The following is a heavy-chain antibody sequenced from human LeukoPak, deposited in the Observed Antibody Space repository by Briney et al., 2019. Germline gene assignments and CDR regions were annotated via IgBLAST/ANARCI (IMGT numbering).Heavy chain of an antibody. J-gene: IGHJ5*02. V-gene: IGHV4-59*01. Sequence: KPSETLSLTCTVSGGSISSYYWSWIRQPPGKGLEWIGYIYYSGSTNYNPSLKSRVTISVDTSKNQFSLKLSSVTAADTAVYYCARGSSGYLFPSWFDPWGQGTLVTVSS. CDR3: ARGSSGYLFPSWFDP. D-gene: IGHD3-3*01. CDR1: GGSISSYY. CDR2: IYYSGST.